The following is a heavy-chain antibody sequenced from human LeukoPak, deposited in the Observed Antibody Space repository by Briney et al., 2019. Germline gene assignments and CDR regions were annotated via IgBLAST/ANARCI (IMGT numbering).Heavy chain of an antibody. V-gene: IGHV1-69*06. Sequence: ASVKVSCKASGGTFSSYAISWVRQAPGQGLEWMGGIIPIFGTASYAQKFQGRVTITADKSTSTAYMELSSLRSEDTAVYYCARVAGSGSYYSDYWGQGTLVTVSS. D-gene: IGHD3-10*01. J-gene: IGHJ4*02. CDR3: ARVAGSGSYYSDY. CDR2: IIPIFGTA. CDR1: GGTFSSYA.